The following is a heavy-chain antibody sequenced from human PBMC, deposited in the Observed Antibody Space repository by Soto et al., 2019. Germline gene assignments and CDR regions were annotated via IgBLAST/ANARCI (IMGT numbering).Heavy chain of an antibody. D-gene: IGHD2-2*01. Sequence: PSETLSLTCAVSGGSSSSGGYSWSWIRKPPGKGLEWIGYIYHSGSTYYNPSLKSRVTISVDRSKNQFSLKLSSVTAADTAVYYCARVACSSTSCYGGWFDPWGQGTLVTVSS. V-gene: IGHV4-30-2*01. CDR1: GGSSSSGGYS. CDR2: IYHSGST. J-gene: IGHJ5*02. CDR3: ARVACSSTSCYGGWFDP.